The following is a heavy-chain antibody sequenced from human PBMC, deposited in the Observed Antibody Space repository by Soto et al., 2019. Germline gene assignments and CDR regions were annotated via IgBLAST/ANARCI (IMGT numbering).Heavy chain of an antibody. Sequence: SETLSLTCTVSGGSISSGGYYWSWIRQHPGKGLEWIGEINHSGSTNYNPSLKSRVTISVDTSKNQFSLKLSSVTAADTAVYYCARKDIVVVVAAPGAFDIWGQGTMVTVSS. V-gene: IGHV4-39*07. CDR1: GGSISSGGYY. CDR2: INHSGST. J-gene: IGHJ3*02. CDR3: ARKDIVVVVAAPGAFDI. D-gene: IGHD2-15*01.